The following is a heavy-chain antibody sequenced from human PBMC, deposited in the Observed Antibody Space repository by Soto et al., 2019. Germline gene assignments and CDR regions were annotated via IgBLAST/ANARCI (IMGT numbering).Heavy chain of an antibody. CDR2: ISSNGGST. D-gene: IGHD4-17*01. V-gene: IGHV3-64*01. CDR1: GFTFSSYA. Sequence: GGSLRLSCAASGFTFSSYAMHWVRQAPGKGLEYVSAISSNGGSTYYANSVKGRFTISRDNSKNTLYLQMGSLRAEDMAVYYCAKNDYGDYSSLDYWGQGTLVTVSS. J-gene: IGHJ4*02. CDR3: AKNDYGDYSSLDY.